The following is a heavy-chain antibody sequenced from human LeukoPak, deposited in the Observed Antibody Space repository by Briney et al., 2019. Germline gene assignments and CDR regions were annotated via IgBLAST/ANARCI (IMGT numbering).Heavy chain of an antibody. CDR2: IIPIFGTA. CDR3: ARARRRDGYNQRYYFDY. Sequence: SVKVSCKASGGTFSSYAISWVRQAPGRGLEWMGGIIPIFGTANYAQKFQGRVTITADESTSTAYMELSSLRSEDTAVYYCARARRRDGYNQRYYFDYWGQGTLVTVSS. J-gene: IGHJ4*02. V-gene: IGHV1-69*13. D-gene: IGHD5-24*01. CDR1: GGTFSSYA.